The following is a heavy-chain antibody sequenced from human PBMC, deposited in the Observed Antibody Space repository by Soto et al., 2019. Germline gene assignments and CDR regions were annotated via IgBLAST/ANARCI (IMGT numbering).Heavy chain of an antibody. J-gene: IGHJ6*03. Sequence: PSETLSLTCAVYGGSFSGYYWSWIRQPPGKGLEWIGEINHSGSTNYNPSLKSRVTISVDTSKNQFSLKLSSVTAADTAVYYCAREGYSSSWSYYYYYMDVWGKGTTVTVSS. D-gene: IGHD6-13*01. CDR1: GGSFSGYY. V-gene: IGHV4-34*01. CDR3: AREGYSSSWSYYYYYMDV. CDR2: INHSGST.